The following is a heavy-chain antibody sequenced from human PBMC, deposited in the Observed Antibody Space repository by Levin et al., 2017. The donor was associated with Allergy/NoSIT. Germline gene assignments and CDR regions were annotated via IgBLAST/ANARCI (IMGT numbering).Heavy chain of an antibody. Sequence: GGSLRLSCAASGFTFSSYGMHWVRQAPGKGLEWVAVIWYDGSNKYYADSVKGRFTISRDNSKNTLYLQMNSLRAEDTAVYYCARDIAVAGYDAFDIWGQGTMVTVSS. CDR2: IWYDGSNK. D-gene: IGHD6-19*01. CDR1: GFTFSSYG. CDR3: ARDIAVAGYDAFDI. J-gene: IGHJ3*02. V-gene: IGHV3-33*01.